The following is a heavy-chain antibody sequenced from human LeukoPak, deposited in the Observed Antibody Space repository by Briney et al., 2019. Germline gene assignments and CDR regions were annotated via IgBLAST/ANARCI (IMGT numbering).Heavy chain of an antibody. D-gene: IGHD2-21*01. J-gene: IGHJ3*02. CDR1: GGSFSGYY. CDR3: ARVRALAFDI. V-gene: IGHV4-34*01. CDR2: INHGGST. Sequence: SETLSLTCAVYGGSFSGYYWSWIRQPPGKGLEWIGEINHGGSTNYDPSLNRRVTISVATSKNQCSLKLSSVTAADTAVYYCARVRALAFDIWGQGTMVTVSS.